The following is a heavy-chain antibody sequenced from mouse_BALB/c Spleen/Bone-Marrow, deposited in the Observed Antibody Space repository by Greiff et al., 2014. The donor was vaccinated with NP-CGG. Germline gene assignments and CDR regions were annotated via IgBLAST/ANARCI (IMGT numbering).Heavy chain of an antibody. V-gene: IGHV5-6-3*01. CDR2: INVNGDTT. CDR3: ARGYDYSSWFAY. J-gene: IGHJ3*01. Sequence: DVHLVESGGGLVQPGGSLKLSCAASGFTFSNYGMSWVRQTPDKRLEMIATINVNGDTTYHPDSVKGRFTISRDNVKNTLYLQMSSLKSEDTAMYYCARGYDYSSWFAYWGQGTLVTVPA. CDR1: GFTFSNYG. D-gene: IGHD2-4*01.